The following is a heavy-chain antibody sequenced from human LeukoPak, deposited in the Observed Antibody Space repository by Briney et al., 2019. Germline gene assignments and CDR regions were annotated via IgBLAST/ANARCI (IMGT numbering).Heavy chain of an antibody. CDR3: ARRTLAQLVFYFDY. CDR1: GVSISSSSYY. D-gene: IGHD6-6*01. CDR2: IYYSGST. J-gene: IGHJ4*02. V-gene: IGHV4-39*01. Sequence: SETLSLTCTVSGVSISSSSYYWGWIRQPPGKGLEWIGSIYYSGSTYYNPSLKSRVTISVDTSKNQFSLKLSSVTAADTAVYYCARRTLAQLVFYFDYWGQGTLVTVSS.